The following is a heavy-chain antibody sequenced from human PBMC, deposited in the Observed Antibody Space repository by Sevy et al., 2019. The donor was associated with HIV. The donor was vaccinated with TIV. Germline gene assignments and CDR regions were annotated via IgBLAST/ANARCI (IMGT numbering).Heavy chain of an antibody. CDR3: ARPILGVTTSTYFDS. CDR1: GFPFSSFA. Sequence: GGSLRLSCSASGFPFSSFAMHWVRQAPGKGLEWVALIWYDGSQKYFADSLKGRLTISRDNSKNTLFLQMNSLRAEDTAVYYCARPILGVTTSTYFDSWGQRTLVTDSS. V-gene: IGHV3-33*01. D-gene: IGHD1-26*01. CDR2: IWYDGSQK. J-gene: IGHJ4*02.